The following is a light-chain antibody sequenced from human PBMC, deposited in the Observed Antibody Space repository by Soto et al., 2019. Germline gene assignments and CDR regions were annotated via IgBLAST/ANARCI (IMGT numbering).Light chain of an antibody. CDR3: QQYDNWLLS. CDR2: KAS. J-gene: IGKJ4*01. Sequence: DIQSTHSPSTLSGCIGDRVTITCRASQTISSWLAWYQQKPGKAPKLLIYKASTLKSGVPSRFSGSGSGTEFTLTISSLQSEDFAVYYCQQYDNWLLSFGGGTKVDTK. CDR1: QTISSW. V-gene: IGKV1-5*03.